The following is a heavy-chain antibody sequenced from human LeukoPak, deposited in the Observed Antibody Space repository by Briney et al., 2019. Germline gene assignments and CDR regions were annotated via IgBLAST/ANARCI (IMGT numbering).Heavy chain of an antibody. J-gene: IGHJ4*02. Sequence: PGGSLRLSCAASGFTFSTYWMSWVRQAPGKGLDCVANIKQDGSEKYYVDSVKGRFTISRDNTKNSLYLRMNSLRAEDTAVYYCARGSSSRLYWGQGTLVTVSS. CDR1: GFTFSTYW. CDR3: ARGSSSRLY. CDR2: IKQDGSEK. D-gene: IGHD2-2*01. V-gene: IGHV3-7*03.